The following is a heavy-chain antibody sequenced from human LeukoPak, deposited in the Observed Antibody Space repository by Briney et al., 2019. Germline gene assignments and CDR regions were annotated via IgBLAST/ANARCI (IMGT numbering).Heavy chain of an antibody. V-gene: IGHV4-59*01. CDR1: GGSFSGYY. J-gene: IGHJ2*01. Sequence: PSETLSLTCAVYGGSFSGYYWSWIRQPPGKGLEWIGYIYYSGSTNYNPSLKSRVTISVDTSKNQFSLKLSSVTAADTAVYYCARWYYYDSTGYYIGQYFDLWGRGTLVTVSS. CDR3: ARWYYYDSTGYYIGQYFDL. D-gene: IGHD3-22*01. CDR2: IYYSGST.